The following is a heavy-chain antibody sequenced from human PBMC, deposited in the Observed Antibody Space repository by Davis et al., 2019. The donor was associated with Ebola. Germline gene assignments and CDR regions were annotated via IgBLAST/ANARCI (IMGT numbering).Heavy chain of an antibody. Sequence: GESLKISCAASGFTFSNAWMSWVRQAPGKGLEWVGRIKSKTDGGTTDYAAPVKGRFTISRDDSKNTLYLQMNSLKTEDTAVYYCTTDRHYDFWSGYLTGDYWGQGTLVTVSS. CDR3: TTDRHYDFWSGYLTGDY. CDR2: IKSKTDGGTT. D-gene: IGHD3-3*01. CDR1: GFTFSNAW. J-gene: IGHJ4*02. V-gene: IGHV3-15*01.